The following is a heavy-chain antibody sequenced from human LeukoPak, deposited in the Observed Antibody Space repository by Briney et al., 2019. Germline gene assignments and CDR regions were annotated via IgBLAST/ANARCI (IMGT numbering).Heavy chain of an antibody. CDR3: ARGRGYSSSWPFDY. J-gene: IGHJ4*02. D-gene: IGHD6-13*01. V-gene: IGHV4-59*08. Sequence: SETLSLTCTVSGGSISSYYWSWIRQPPGKGLEWIGYIYYSGSTNYNPSLKSRVTISVDTPKNQFSLKLSSVTAADTAVYYCARGRGYSSSWPFDYWGQGTLVTVSS. CDR1: GGSISSYY. CDR2: IYYSGST.